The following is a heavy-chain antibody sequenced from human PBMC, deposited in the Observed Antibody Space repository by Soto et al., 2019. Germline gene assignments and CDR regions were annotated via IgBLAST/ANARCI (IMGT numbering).Heavy chain of an antibody. V-gene: IGHV1-24*01. CDR2: FDPEDGET. J-gene: IGHJ4*02. CDR3: ATGPGHYYGSGSYYTDY. Sequence: ASVKVSCKVSGYTLTELSMHWVRQAPGKGLEWMGGFDPEDGETIYAQKFQGRVTMTEDTSTDTAYMELSSLRSEDTAVYYCATGPGHYYGSGSYYTDYWGQGTLVTVSS. CDR1: GYTLTELS. D-gene: IGHD3-10*01.